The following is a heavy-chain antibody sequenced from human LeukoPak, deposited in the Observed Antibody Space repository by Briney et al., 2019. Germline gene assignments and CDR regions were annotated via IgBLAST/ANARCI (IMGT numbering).Heavy chain of an antibody. J-gene: IGHJ5*02. Sequence: GGSLGLSCAASGFTFDDFGMTWVRQAPGKGLEWVSSINSNGGRTTYGDSVKGRFTISRDDANDSLYLLMHSLRAEDTAFYYCVRGTMIVGPWGQGTQVTVSS. CDR2: INSNGGRT. CDR3: VRGTMIVGP. CDR1: GFTFDDFG. V-gene: IGHV3-20*04. D-gene: IGHD3-22*01.